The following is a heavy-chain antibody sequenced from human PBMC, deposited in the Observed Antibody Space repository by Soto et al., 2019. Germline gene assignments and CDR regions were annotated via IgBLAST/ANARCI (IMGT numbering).Heavy chain of an antibody. Sequence: QVQLVQSGAEVKKPGSSVKVSCKASGGTFSTYVITWVRQAPGQGLEWMGGIIPVFATTNDAQKFQGRVTITADEPTTTGYMELTSLGSEDTAVYYCARGRMAGAATDCYYYGMDVWGQGTSVTVSS. D-gene: IGHD2-15*01. V-gene: IGHV1-69*12. CDR3: ARGRMAGAATDCYYYGMDV. CDR2: IIPVFATT. J-gene: IGHJ6*02. CDR1: GGTFSTYV.